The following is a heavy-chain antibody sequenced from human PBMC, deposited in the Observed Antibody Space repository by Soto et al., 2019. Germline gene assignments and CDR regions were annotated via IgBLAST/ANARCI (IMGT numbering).Heavy chain of an antibody. V-gene: IGHV4-31*03. J-gene: IGHJ3*02. D-gene: IGHD4-17*01. CDR2: IYYSGSI. Sequence: SETLSLTCTVSGGSISSGGYYWSGIRQHPVKCLEWIGYIYYSGSIYYNPSLKSRVTILVDMSKNQFSLKLSSVTAADTAMYYCASSDYGVTIYAFDIWGQGTMVTVSS. CDR3: ASSDYGVTIYAFDI. CDR1: GGSISSGGYY.